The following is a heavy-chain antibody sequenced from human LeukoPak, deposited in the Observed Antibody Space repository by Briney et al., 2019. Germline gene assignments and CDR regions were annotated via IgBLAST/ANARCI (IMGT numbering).Heavy chain of an antibody. CDR3: ARAITGTRLDDAFDI. D-gene: IGHD1-20*01. Sequence: ASVKVSCKASGYTFTSYAMNWVRQAPGQGLEWLGWINTNTGNPTYAQGFTGRFVFSLDTSVSTAYLQISSLKAEDTAVYYCARAITGTRLDDAFDIWGQGTMVTVSS. V-gene: IGHV7-4-1*02. J-gene: IGHJ3*02. CDR2: INTNTGNP. CDR1: GYTFTSYA.